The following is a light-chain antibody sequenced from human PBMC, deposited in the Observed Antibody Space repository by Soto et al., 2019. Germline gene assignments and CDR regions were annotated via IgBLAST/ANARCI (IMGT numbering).Light chain of an antibody. V-gene: IGKV1-5*01. CDR3: QHYDTFSWT. CDR1: EDIDTS. Sequence: DIQMTQSPSTLSVSLGDRITITCRASEDIDTSLAWFHQRPGKAPKVLIAGASGLMNGVPSTFSGSGSGTEFALTISSVQPDDFATYFCQHYDTFSWTFGQGTKVDIK. J-gene: IGKJ1*01. CDR2: GAS.